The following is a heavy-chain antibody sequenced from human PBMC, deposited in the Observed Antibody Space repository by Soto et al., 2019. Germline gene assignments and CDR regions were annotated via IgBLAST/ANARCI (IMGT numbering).Heavy chain of an antibody. V-gene: IGHV3-21*06. CDR2: ISSTTNYI. CDR3: ARESEDLTSNFDY. J-gene: IGHJ4*02. Sequence: PGGSLRLSCAASGFAFTRYSMNWVRQAPGKGLEWVSSISSTTNYIYYGDSMKGRFTISRDNAKNSLYLEMNSLRAEDTAVYYCARESEDLTSNFDYWGQGTLVTVSS. CDR1: GFAFTRYS.